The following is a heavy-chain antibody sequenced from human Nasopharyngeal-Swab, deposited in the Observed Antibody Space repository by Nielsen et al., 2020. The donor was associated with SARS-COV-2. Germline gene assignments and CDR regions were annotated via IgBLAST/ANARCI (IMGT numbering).Heavy chain of an antibody. Sequence: ASVKVSCKASGYTFTSYDINWVRQATGQGLEWMGWINTNTGNPTYAQGFTGRFVFSLDTSVSTAYLQISSLKAEDTAMYYCARQAVFANFDNWGQGTLVTVSS. D-gene: IGHD2-21*01. V-gene: IGHV7-4-1*02. CDR3: ARQAVFANFDN. J-gene: IGHJ4*02. CDR2: INTNTGNP. CDR1: GYTFTSYD.